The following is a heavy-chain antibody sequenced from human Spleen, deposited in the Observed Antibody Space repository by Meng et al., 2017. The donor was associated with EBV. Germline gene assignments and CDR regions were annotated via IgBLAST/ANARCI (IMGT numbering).Heavy chain of an antibody. CDR3: ARGYTSGASFFDS. Sequence: RLQVSGPGLVDPSGTLLLACTGAVGSIITYSWSWIRQPPGKGLEWLGSIYYGGDTNYNPSLRMRVTMSIDPSKNQFSLKLNSVTAAVTAVYYWARGYTSGASFFDSWGQGALVTVSS. CDR1: VGSIITYS. CDR2: IYYGGDT. V-gene: IGHV4-59*01. J-gene: IGHJ4*02. D-gene: IGHD6-19*01.